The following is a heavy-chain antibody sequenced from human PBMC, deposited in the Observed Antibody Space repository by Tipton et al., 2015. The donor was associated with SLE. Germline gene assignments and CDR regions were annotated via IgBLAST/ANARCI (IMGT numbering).Heavy chain of an antibody. D-gene: IGHD4-11*01. Sequence: TLSLTCTVSGGSISSYYWSWIRQPAGGGLEWIGRIHTNENTNYKPSLKSRVTMSVGTSKNHFSLKLISVTAADTAVYYCAREFLNPVTTVHYYFDLWGRGTLVTVSS. CDR1: GGSISSYY. CDR3: AREFLNPVTTVHYYFDL. J-gene: IGHJ2*01. CDR2: IHTNENT. V-gene: IGHV4-4*07.